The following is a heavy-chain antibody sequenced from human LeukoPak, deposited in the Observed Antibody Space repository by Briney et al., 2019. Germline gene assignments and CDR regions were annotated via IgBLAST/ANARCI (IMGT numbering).Heavy chain of an antibody. Sequence: GGSLRLSCAASGFTFSNAWMSWIRQAPGKGLEWVGRIKSKTDGGTTDYAAPVKGRFTISRDDSKNTLYLQMNSLKTEDTAVYYCTTVYVIQLGIYYFDYWGQGTLVTVSS. CDR3: TTVYVIQLGIYYFDY. CDR2: IKSKTDGGTT. CDR1: GFTFSNAW. J-gene: IGHJ4*02. V-gene: IGHV3-15*01. D-gene: IGHD5-18*01.